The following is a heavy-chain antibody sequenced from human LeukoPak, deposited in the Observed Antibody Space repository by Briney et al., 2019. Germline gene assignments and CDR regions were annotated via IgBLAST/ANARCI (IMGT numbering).Heavy chain of an antibody. CDR1: GGSISGTNW. J-gene: IGHJ4*02. CDR3: SRESGPFSPFGF. V-gene: IGHV4-4*02. D-gene: IGHD1-26*01. CDR2: VSLRGLT. Sequence: SETLSLTCGVSGGSISGTNWWSWVRQPPGQGLEWIGEVSLRGLTNYNPSLRSRLTMSLDESKNQVSLNLTSVTAADTAVYYCSRESGPFSPFGFWGQGTLVSVHS.